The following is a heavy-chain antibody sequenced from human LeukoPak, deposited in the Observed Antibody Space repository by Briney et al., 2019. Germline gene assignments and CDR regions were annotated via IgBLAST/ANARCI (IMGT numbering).Heavy chain of an antibody. CDR3: AAYLYYDFWSGPFDY. CDR2: IIPIFGTA. D-gene: IGHD3-3*01. V-gene: IGHV1-69*05. J-gene: IGHJ4*02. CDR1: GGTFSSYA. Sequence: GASVKVSFKASGGTFSSYAISWVRHAPGQALEWMGRIIPIFGTANYAQKCQGRVTITTDESTSTAYMELSSLRSEDTAVYCCAAYLYYDFWSGPFDYWGQGTLVTVSS.